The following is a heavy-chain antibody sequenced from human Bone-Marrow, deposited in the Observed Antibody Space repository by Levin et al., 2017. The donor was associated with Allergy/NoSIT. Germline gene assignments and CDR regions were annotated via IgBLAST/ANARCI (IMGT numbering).Heavy chain of an antibody. D-gene: IGHD4-17*01. V-gene: IGHV3-64D*06. CDR2: ISNHGGRT. CDR1: GFTFSGYP. CDR3: VKNGDYGELGS. J-gene: IGHJ5*02. Sequence: SCSASGFTFSGYPMQWVRQAPGKGLESVSAISNHGGRTYYTDSVKGRFTISRDNSKNTLYLQMSSLRTEDTALYYCVKNGDYGELGSWGQGTLVTVSS.